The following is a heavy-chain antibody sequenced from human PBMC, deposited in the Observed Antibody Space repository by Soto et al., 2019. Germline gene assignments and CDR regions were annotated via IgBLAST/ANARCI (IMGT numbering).Heavy chain of an antibody. CDR2: VSYDGSNQ. CDR1: GFTFSSYA. CDR3: AKDLGVQKWVYYALDD. V-gene: IGHV3-30*18. D-gene: IGHD3-16*01. J-gene: IGHJ6*02. Sequence: QVQVMESGGGVVQPGRSLRLSCAASGFTFSSYAMHWVRQAPGKGLEWVAVVSYDGSNQYYADSVKGRFTISRDNSKNTLYLQMSSLRAEDTALYYCAKDLGVQKWVYYALDDWGQGTAVTVSS.